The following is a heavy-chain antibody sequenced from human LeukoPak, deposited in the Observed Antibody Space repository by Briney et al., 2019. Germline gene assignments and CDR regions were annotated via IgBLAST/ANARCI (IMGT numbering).Heavy chain of an antibody. CDR2: IRYDGSNK. D-gene: IGHD3-22*01. Sequence: PGGSLRLSCAASGFTFSSYSMHWVRQAPGKGLEWVAFIRYDGSNKYYADSVKGRFTISRDNSKNTLYLQMNSLRAEDTAVYYCARYRYRYDSSGYYRYWGQGTLVTVSS. J-gene: IGHJ4*02. CDR1: GFTFSSYS. V-gene: IGHV3-30*02. CDR3: ARYRYRYDSSGYYRY.